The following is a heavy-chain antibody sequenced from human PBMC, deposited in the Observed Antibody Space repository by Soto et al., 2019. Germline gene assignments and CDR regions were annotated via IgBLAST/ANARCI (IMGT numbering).Heavy chain of an antibody. CDR1: GFTFSSYG. CDR2: IWYDGSNK. Sequence: PGGSLRLSCAASGFTFSSYGMHWVRQAPGKGLEWVAVIWYDGSNKYYADSVKGRFTISRDNSKNTLYLQMNSLRAEDTAVYYCARDATDYSFDYWGQGTLVTVSS. CDR3: ARDATDYSFDY. J-gene: IGHJ4*02. D-gene: IGHD2-15*01. V-gene: IGHV3-33*01.